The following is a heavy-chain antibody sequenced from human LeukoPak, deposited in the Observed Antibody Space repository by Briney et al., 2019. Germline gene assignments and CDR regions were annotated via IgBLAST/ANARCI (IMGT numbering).Heavy chain of an antibody. V-gene: IGHV3-23*01. D-gene: IGHD6-19*01. J-gene: IGHJ3*02. CDR2: ISGSGGST. CDR3: AKSRSGWYASDI. CDR1: GFTFSSYA. Sequence: PGGSLRLSCAASGFTFSSYAMSWVRQAPGKGLEWVSGISGSGGSTYYGDSVKGRFTISRDNSKNTLYLQVSSLKGEDTALYYCAKSRSGWYASDIWGRGTMVTVSS.